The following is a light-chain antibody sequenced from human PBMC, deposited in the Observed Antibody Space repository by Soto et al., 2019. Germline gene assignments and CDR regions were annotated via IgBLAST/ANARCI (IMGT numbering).Light chain of an antibody. V-gene: IGKV1-5*03. CDR3: QQYDRFPRT. CDR2: KAS. J-gene: IGKJ1*01. CDR1: QSISSW. Sequence: DIQMTQSPSTLSASVGDRVTITCRASQSISSWLAWYQQKPGKVPKLLIYKASTLEGGVPSRFSGSGSGTELTLTISSLQPDDFATYYCQQYDRFPRTFGQGTKVEI.